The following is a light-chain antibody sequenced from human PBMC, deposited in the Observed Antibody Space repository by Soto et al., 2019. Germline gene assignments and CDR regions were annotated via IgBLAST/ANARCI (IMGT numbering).Light chain of an antibody. V-gene: IGLV2-23*02. J-gene: IGLJ2*01. CDR2: EVN. CDR1: SSDVGKYTF. Sequence: QSVLTQPASVSGAPGQSITISCTGTSSDVGKYTFVSWYGQHPGKAPKLIIFEVNKRPSGVSNRFSGSKSGNTASLTISGLHAEDEANNYCCLYGGSNNYVVFGGGTKLTVL. CDR3: CLYGGSNNYVV.